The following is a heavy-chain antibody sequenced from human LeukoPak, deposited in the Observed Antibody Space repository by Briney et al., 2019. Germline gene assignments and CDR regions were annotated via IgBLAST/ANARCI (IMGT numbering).Heavy chain of an antibody. D-gene: IGHD6-19*01. CDR2: ISWDGDTT. J-gene: IGHJ4*02. V-gene: IGHV3-43*01. Sequence: GGSLRLSCATSGFTFDDYAMHWVRQTPGKGLEWVSGISWDGDTTYYADSVKGRFTISRDNNKNSLYLQMNSLRTEDTAFYYCAKDSLQQIALAGTAFDYWGQGTLVTVSS. CDR3: AKDSLQQIALAGTAFDY. CDR1: GFTFDDYA.